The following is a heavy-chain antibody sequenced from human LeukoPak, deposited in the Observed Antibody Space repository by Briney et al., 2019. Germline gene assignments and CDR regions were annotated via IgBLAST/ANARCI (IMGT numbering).Heavy chain of an antibody. CDR1: AYSISSGYY. V-gene: IGHV4-38-2*02. D-gene: IGHD5-24*01. Sequence: PSETLSLTRTVSAYSISSGYYWGWIRQPPGKGLEWIGSIYHSGSTYYNPSLTSRVTISVDTSKNQFSLKLSSVTAADTAVYYCARHRSKWLQSSFDYWGQGTLVTVSS. J-gene: IGHJ4*02. CDR2: IYHSGST. CDR3: ARHRSKWLQSSFDY.